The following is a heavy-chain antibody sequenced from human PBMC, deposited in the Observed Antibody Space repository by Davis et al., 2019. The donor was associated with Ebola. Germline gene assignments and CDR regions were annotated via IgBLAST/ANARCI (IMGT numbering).Heavy chain of an antibody. CDR1: GGSISSYY. Sequence: MPSETLSLTCTVSGGSISSYYWSWIRQPPGKGLEWIGYIYYSGSTNYNPSLKSRVTISVDTSKTQFSLKLSSVTAADAAVYYCARGNWAYYFDYWGQGTLVTVSS. D-gene: IGHD7-27*01. J-gene: IGHJ4*02. CDR3: ARGNWAYYFDY. V-gene: IGHV4-59*12. CDR2: IYYSGST.